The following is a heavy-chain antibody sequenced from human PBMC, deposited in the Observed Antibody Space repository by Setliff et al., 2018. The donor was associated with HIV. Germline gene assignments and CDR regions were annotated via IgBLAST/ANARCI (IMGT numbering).Heavy chain of an antibody. J-gene: IGHJ4*02. D-gene: IGHD6-19*01. Sequence: ASVKVSCKASGYNFNVYYMHWVRQAPGQGLEWMGWINPNRGGTNFAQKFQGRVTMERDTSFTTVYMELNSLRSDDTAVYYCATELFIVVAGHTPTFDYWGQGTLVTVSS. CDR1: GYNFNVYY. CDR3: ATELFIVVAGHTPTFDY. V-gene: IGHV1-2*02. CDR2: INPNRGGT.